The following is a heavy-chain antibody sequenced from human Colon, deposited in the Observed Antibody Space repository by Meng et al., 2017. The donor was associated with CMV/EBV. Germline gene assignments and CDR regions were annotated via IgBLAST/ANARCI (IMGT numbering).Heavy chain of an antibody. D-gene: IGHD1-14*01. CDR1: GGSIISHSYY. CDR3: ARNFGEPADGYFDY. CDR2: INYGGST. V-gene: IGHV4-39*07. Sequence: SETLSLTCSVSGGSIISHSYYWGWIRQPPGKGLEWIGSINYGGSTYYTPSLKRRVAISVDTSKNQFSLNLTSVTAADTAAYYCARNFGEPADGYFDYWGQGTLVTVSS. J-gene: IGHJ4*02.